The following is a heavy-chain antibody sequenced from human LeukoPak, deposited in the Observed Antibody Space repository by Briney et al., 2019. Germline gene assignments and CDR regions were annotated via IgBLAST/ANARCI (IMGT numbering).Heavy chain of an antibody. J-gene: IGHJ3*02. CDR2: IKEDGSEK. Sequence: GGSLRLSCAASGFTFSSYWMSWVRQAPGKGLEWVANIKEDGSEKYYVDSVKGRFTISRDNAKNSLYLQMNSLRAEDTAVYYCARDEYNWNVDAFDIWGQGTVVTVSS. V-gene: IGHV3-7*01. CDR1: GFTFSSYW. D-gene: IGHD1-20*01. CDR3: ARDEYNWNVDAFDI.